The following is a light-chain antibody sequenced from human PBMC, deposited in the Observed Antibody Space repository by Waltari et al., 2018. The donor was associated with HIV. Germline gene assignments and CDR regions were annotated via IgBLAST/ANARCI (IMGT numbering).Light chain of an antibody. CDR3: QQYDSGPRGIT. J-gene: IGKJ2*01. CDR2: EVA. Sequence: EIVMTQSPPTLSVSPGQRVTLSCRASQSISAKVAWYQQRPGQAPRLLIYEVATMPTGIPARFSGSGSGTEFTLTISSLQSEDFATYFCQQYDSGPRGITFGQGTMLEIK. CDR1: QSISAK. V-gene: IGKV3-15*01.